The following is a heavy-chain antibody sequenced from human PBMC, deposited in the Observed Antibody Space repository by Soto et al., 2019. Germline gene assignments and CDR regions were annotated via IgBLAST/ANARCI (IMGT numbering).Heavy chain of an antibody. J-gene: IGHJ4*02. D-gene: IGHD5-18*01. CDR2: IYYSGST. V-gene: IGHV4-31*03. CDR1: GGSISSGGYY. Sequence: PSETLSLTCTVSGGSISSGGYYWSWIRQHPGKGLEWIGYIYYSGSTYYNPSLKSRVTISVDTSKNQFSLKLSSVTAADTAVYYCARDNGYSYGYAIDYWGQGTLVTVSS. CDR3: ARDNGYSYGYAIDY.